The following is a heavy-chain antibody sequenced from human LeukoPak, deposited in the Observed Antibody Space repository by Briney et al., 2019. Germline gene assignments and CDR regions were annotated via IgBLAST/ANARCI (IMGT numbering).Heavy chain of an antibody. Sequence: SETLSLTCNVSGGSMNDYYWSWVRQPPGKGLEWIGNIYYSGSTNYNPSLKSRVTISVDTSKKQFSLKLSSVTAADTAVYFCARKEGYYYAMDVWGQGTTVTV. J-gene: IGHJ6*02. CDR3: ARKEGYYYAMDV. CDR1: GGSMNDYY. CDR2: IYYSGST. V-gene: IGHV4-59*01.